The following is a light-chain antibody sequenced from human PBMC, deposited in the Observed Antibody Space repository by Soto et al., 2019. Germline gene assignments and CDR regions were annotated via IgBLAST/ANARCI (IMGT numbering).Light chain of an antibody. J-gene: IGLJ3*02. V-gene: IGLV2-14*03. CDR1: SSDVGGYNY. Sequence: QSALTQPASVSGSPGQSITISCTGTSSDVGGYNYVSWYQHHPGKAPKLMIYDVNYRPSGVSNRFSGSKSGNTASLTVSGLQAEDEADCYCSSYTSSSTWVFGGGTKVTVL. CDR2: DVN. CDR3: SSYTSSSTWV.